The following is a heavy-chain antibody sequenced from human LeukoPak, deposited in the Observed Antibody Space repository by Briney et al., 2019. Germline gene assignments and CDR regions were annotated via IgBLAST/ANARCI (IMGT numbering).Heavy chain of an antibody. V-gene: IGHV3-43*01. CDR2: ISWDGGST. Sequence: PGGSLRLSCAASGFTFDDYTMHWVRQAPGKGLGWVSLISWDGGSTYYADSVKGRFTISRDNSKNSLYLQMNSLRTEDTALYYCAKDTSYSSRGGYFDYWGQGTLVTVSS. J-gene: IGHJ4*02. CDR1: GFTFDDYT. CDR3: AKDTSYSSRGGYFDY. D-gene: IGHD6-13*01.